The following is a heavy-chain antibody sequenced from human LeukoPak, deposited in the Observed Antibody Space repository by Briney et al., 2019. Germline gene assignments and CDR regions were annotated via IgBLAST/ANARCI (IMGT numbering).Heavy chain of an antibody. CDR2: ISSSGSTI. CDR3: ARDGLRPDY. V-gene: IGHV3-48*03. CDR1: GFTFSSHE. D-gene: IGHD4-17*01. J-gene: IGHJ4*02. Sequence: PGGSLRLSCAASGFTFSSHEMNWVRQAPGKGLEWVSYISSSGSTIYYADSVKGRFTISRDNAKNSLYLQMNSLRAEDTAVYYCARDGLRPDYWGQGTLVTVSS.